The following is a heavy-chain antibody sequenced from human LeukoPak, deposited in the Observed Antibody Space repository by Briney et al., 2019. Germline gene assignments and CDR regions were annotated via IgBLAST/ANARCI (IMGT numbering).Heavy chain of an antibody. J-gene: IGHJ4*02. V-gene: IGHV3-74*01. D-gene: IGHD7-27*01. CDR2: INTDGSDT. CDR1: GFSFSNHW. Sequence: GGSLRLSCAASGFSFSNHWMHWVRQVSGKGLVWVSRINTDGSDTSYADSVGGRFTISRDNARNTLFLQMNSLRFEDTAVYYGARINWGIDDWGQGTLSPSPQ. CDR3: ARINWGIDD.